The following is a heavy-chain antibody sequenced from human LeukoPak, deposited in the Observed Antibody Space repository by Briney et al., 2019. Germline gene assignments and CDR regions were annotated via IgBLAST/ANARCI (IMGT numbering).Heavy chain of an antibody. CDR2: ISGSGGST. J-gene: IGHJ4*02. D-gene: IGHD3-22*01. CDR1: GFTFSSYA. Sequence: PGGSLRLSCAASGFTFSSYAMSWVRQAPGKGLEWVSAISGSGGSTYYADSVKGRFTISRDNSKNTLYLQMNSLRAEDTAVYYCAKAFYYDSGGYYGQGWIEDWGQGTLVTVSS. CDR3: AKAFYYDSGGYYGQGWIED. V-gene: IGHV3-23*01.